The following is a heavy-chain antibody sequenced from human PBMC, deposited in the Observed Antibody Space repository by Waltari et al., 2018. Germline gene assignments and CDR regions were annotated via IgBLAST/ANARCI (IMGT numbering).Heavy chain of an antibody. J-gene: IGHJ4*02. V-gene: IGHV3-30*02. D-gene: IGHD1-26*01. Sequence: QVHLVESGGGVVQPGGSLRLSCAASGFSFSAYAMYWVRQAPGKGLEWVEHIQRDGGDKFYGDSVKGRFSISRDDSRNTLFLQMNSLRDEDTAVYYCAKDLKGAWTIDYWGQGTLVTVSS. CDR2: IQRDGGDK. CDR1: GFSFSAYA. CDR3: AKDLKGAWTIDY.